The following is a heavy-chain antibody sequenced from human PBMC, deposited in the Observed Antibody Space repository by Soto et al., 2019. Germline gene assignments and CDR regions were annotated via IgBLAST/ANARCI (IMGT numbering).Heavy chain of an antibody. CDR3: ARGPHYYDSSGYYSFYFDY. D-gene: IGHD3-22*01. Sequence: QVQLQESGPGLVKPSETLSLTCTVSGGSISSYYWSWIRQPPGKGLEWIGYIYYSGSTNYNPSLKSRVTIPVDTAKNPFSLKLSSVTAADTAVYYCARGPHYYDSSGYYSFYFDYWGQGTLVTVSS. CDR1: GGSISSYY. V-gene: IGHV4-59*01. CDR2: IYYSGST. J-gene: IGHJ4*02.